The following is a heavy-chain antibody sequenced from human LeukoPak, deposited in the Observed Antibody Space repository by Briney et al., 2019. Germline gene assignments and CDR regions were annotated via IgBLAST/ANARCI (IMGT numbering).Heavy chain of an antibody. Sequence: SETLSLTCTVSGGSISSSSYYWGWIRQPPGKGLEWIGSIYYSGSTYYNPSLKSRVTVSVDTSKNQFSLKLSSVTAADTAVYYCASGGVGNEYSSSSAWFDPWGQGTLVTVSS. CDR3: ASGGVGNEYSSSSAWFDP. J-gene: IGHJ5*02. D-gene: IGHD6-6*01. V-gene: IGHV4-39*01. CDR1: GGSISSSSYY. CDR2: IYYSGST.